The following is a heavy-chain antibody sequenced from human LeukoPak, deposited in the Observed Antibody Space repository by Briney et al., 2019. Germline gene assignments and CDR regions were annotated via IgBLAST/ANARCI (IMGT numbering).Heavy chain of an antibody. V-gene: IGHV1-69*04. Sequence: SVKVSCKASGGTFSSYAISWVRQAPGQGLEWMGRIIPILGIANYAQKFQGRVTITADKSTSTAYMELSSLRSEDTAVYYCARAQYYYGSGSPGAFDIWGQGTMVTVSS. J-gene: IGHJ3*02. CDR1: GGTFSSYA. CDR2: IIPILGIA. D-gene: IGHD3-10*01. CDR3: ARAQYYYGSGSPGAFDI.